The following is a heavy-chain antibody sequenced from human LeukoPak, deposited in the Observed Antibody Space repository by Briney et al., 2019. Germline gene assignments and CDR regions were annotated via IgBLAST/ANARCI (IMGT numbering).Heavy chain of an antibody. V-gene: IGHV3-23*01. CDR2: MSADSATT. D-gene: IGHD3-10*01. CDR3: ARKSASGNYPLDY. CDR1: GFNFGSYS. J-gene: IGHJ4*02. Sequence: GGSLRLSCAASGFNFGSYSMTWVRQAPGKGLEWVSVMSADSATTFYADSVKGRFTVSRDNAKNTVFLQMSSLRAEDTALYYCARKSASGNYPLDYWGQGTLVTVSS.